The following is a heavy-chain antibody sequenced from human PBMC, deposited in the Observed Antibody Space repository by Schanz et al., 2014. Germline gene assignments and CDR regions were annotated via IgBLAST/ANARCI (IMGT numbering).Heavy chain of an antibody. CDR3: ARDFDDRRGYGSGYCLGDCMDV. J-gene: IGHJ6*02. CDR1: GASISSANHY. D-gene: IGHD3-10*01. Sequence: QVQLQESGPGLVKASQTLSLTCSVSGASISSANHYWAWVRQPPGKGLEWIGYIYYSGSTYYNPSLKSRVTISVDTSKNQFSLKLNSVTAADAAVYYCARDFDDRRGYGSGYCLGDCMDVWGQGTTVTVSS. CDR2: IYYSGST. V-gene: IGHV4-31*03.